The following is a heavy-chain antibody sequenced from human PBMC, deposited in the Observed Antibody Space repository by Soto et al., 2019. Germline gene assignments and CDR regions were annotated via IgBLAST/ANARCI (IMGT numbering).Heavy chain of an antibody. V-gene: IGHV4-39*01. J-gene: IGHJ4*02. D-gene: IGHD3-9*01. Sequence: QLQLQESGPGLLKPSETLSLTCSVSGASTSSTIHYWGWIRQPPGKGMEWLGSLSHSGNTHYNPSLESRLIISADNSKNQFSLTLTNVTPADTAVYFCARHTDYNILTGSFDWGQGTLVTVSS. CDR3: ARHTDYNILTGSFD. CDR2: LSHSGNT. CDR1: GASTSSTIHY.